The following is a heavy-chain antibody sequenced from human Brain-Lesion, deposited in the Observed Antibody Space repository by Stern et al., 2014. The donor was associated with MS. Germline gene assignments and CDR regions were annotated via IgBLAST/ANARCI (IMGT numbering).Heavy chain of an antibody. Sequence: QVQLVQSGPGLVKPSETLSLTCTVAGGSVSSTSYAWAWIRQPPGKGLEWIGTIYYSGNTYYSPSLKSRLTISLDTSKTQFSLQRRSGTAADTAVYYCAGEEDIRYCSGGSCTGNWFDPWGQGTLVTVSS. J-gene: IGHJ5*02. CDR3: AGEEDIRYCSGGSCTGNWFDP. CDR2: IYYSGNT. D-gene: IGHD2-15*01. CDR1: GGSVSSTSYA. V-gene: IGHV4-39*01.